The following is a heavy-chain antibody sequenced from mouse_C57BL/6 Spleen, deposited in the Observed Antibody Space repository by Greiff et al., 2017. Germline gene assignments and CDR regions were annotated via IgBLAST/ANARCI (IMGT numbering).Heavy chain of an antibody. CDR2: ISDGGSYT. CDR3: ARDTAQATYFDY. Sequence: EVMLVESGGGLVKPGGSLKLSCAASGFTFSSYAMSWVRQTPEKRLEWVATISDGGSYTYYPDNVKGRFTISRDNAKNNLYLQMSHLKSEDTAMYYCARDTAQATYFDYWGQGTTLTVSS. J-gene: IGHJ2*01. D-gene: IGHD3-2*02. CDR1: GFTFSSYA. V-gene: IGHV5-4*01.